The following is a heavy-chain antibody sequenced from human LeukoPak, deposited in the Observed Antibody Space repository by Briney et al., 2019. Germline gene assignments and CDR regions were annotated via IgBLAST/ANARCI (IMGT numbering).Heavy chain of an antibody. J-gene: IGHJ3*02. CDR2: IKQDGSEK. D-gene: IGHD3-10*01. CDR1: GVTFSDCW. V-gene: IGHV3-7*01. Sequence: GGSLRLSCAASGVTFSDCWMNWVRQTPGKGLEWLANIKQDGSEKYYVDSVKGRFTISRDNAKNSVFLQMYSLRVEDTAVYYCMRGVRGATQFDAFDIWGQGTTVTVSS. CDR3: MRGVRGATQFDAFDI.